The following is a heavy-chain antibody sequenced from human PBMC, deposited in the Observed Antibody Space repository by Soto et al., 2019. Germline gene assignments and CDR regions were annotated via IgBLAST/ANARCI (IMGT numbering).Heavy chain of an antibody. J-gene: IGHJ4*02. CDR1: GGSVSSGSYY. Sequence: SETLSLTCSVSGGSVSSGSYYWSWIRQPPGKGLEWIGYIFYTGSTNYNPSLKSRVTISVDTSKNQFSLKLTSVTAVDTAVYYCVRFWPPPYSDSLTDHRDAFAYCAQGTPVTVSS. V-gene: IGHV4-61*01. CDR3: VRFWPPPYSDSLTDHRDAFAY. D-gene: IGHD3-9*01. CDR2: IFYTGST.